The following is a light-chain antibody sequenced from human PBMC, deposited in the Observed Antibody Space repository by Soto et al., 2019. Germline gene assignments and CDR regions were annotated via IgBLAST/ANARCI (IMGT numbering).Light chain of an antibody. Sequence: EVVLTQSPATLSLSPGEGATLSRSASQSIGNYLAWYQQKPGQAPRLLIYATSNRATGIPARFSGSGSGTDFTLTISSLEPEDFAVYYCQQRSSWPFTFGPGTKVDIK. CDR3: QQRSSWPFT. J-gene: IGKJ3*01. V-gene: IGKV3-11*01. CDR1: QSIGNY. CDR2: ATS.